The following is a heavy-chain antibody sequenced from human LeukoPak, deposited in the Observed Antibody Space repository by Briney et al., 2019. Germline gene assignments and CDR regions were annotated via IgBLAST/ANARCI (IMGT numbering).Heavy chain of an antibody. J-gene: IGHJ1*01. D-gene: IGHD6-13*01. CDR2: MNPNSGNT. CDR1: GYTFTSYD. CDR3: ANTPWYSSSWLEYFQH. Sequence: ASVKVSCKASGYTFTSYDINWVRQATGQGLEWMGWMNPNSGNTGYAQKLQGRVTMTRNTSISTAYMELSSLRSEDTAVYYCANTPWYSSSWLEYFQHWGQGTLVTVSS. V-gene: IGHV1-8*01.